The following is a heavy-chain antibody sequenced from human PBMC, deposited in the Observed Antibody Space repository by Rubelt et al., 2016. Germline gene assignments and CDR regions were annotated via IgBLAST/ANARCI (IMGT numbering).Heavy chain of an antibody. CDR3: ARDSGGNIFDLIDN. V-gene: IGHV1-3*04. CDR1: GYTFTNYA. D-gene: IGHD4-23*01. J-gene: IGHJ4*02. CDR2: INTANGNT. Sequence: QVQVVQSGAEVKKPGASVTVSCKTSGYTFTNYAIHWVRQAPGQRLEWMGWINTANGNTRYSQRFQGRVAFTRDTSASTGYLELSSLRSEDSAVYYCARDSGGNIFDLIDNWGQGTLVTVSP.